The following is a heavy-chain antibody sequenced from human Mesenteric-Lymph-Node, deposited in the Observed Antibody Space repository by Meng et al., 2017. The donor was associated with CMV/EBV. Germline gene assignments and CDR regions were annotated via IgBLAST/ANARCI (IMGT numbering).Heavy chain of an antibody. CDR3: ARGVDAHYALGILS. Sequence: AAGYTFTKYDSNWVRQATGQGLEWMGWMNPNSGSTGYAQNFQGRVTMTRNTSINTAYMELSSLKSEDTAVYYCARGVDAHYALGILSWGQGTLVTVSS. CDR2: MNPNSGST. J-gene: IGHJ5*02. CDR1: GYTFTKYD. D-gene: IGHD3-10*01. V-gene: IGHV1-8*01.